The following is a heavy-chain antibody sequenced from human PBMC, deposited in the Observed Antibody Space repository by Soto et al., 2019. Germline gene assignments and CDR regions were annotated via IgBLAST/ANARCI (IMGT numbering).Heavy chain of an antibody. Sequence: EVQLVEAGGALVQSGGSLRLSCAASGFTLSGYWMHWVRQAPGKGLVWVSHISEDGTNAIYADSLKGRFTVSRDNAQNTLFLQMTSLTVDETAVYYCSRGLDGGHYGFDNWGQGTLVTVSS. J-gene: IGHJ5*02. CDR2: ISEDGTNA. D-gene: IGHD3-10*01. CDR3: SRGLDGGHYGFDN. V-gene: IGHV3-74*01. CDR1: GFTLSGYW.